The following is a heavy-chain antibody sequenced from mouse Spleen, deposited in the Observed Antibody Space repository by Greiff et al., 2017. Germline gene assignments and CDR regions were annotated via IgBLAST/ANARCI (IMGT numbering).Heavy chain of an antibody. V-gene: IGHV3-6*01. CDR1: GYSITSGYY. CDR2: ISYDGSN. CDR3: AREDYGSSNYFDY. D-gene: IGHD1-1*01. J-gene: IGHJ2*01. Sequence: DVQLQESGPGLVKPSQSLSLTCSVTGYSITSGYYWNWIRQFPGNKLEWMGYISYDGSNNYNPSLKNRISITRDTSKNQFFLKLNSVTTEDTATYYCAREDYGSSNYFDYWGQGTTLTVSS.